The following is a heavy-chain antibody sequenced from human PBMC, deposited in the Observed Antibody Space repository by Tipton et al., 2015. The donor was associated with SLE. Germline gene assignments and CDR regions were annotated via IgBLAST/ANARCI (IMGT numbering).Heavy chain of an antibody. D-gene: IGHD3-22*01. CDR2: IYTSGST. Sequence: SLTCTVSGGSISSYYWSWIRQPAGKGLEWIGRIYTSGSTNYNPSLKSRVTMSVDTSKNQFSLKLSSVTAADTAVYYCAREWYDSSGEPRAYYFDYWGQGTLVTVSS. J-gene: IGHJ4*02. CDR1: GGSISSYY. V-gene: IGHV4-4*07. CDR3: AREWYDSSGEPRAYYFDY.